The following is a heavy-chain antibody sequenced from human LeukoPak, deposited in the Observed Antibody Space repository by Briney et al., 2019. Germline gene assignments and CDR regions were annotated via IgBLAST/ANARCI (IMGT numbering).Heavy chain of an antibody. CDR2: IYPGDSDT. J-gene: IGHJ6*02. V-gene: IGHV5-51*01. CDR1: GYNFTTYW. CDR3: ARHSYCSSTTCYYYYGMDV. Sequence: GESLKISCKGSGYNFTTYWIGWVRQMPGKGLEWMGIIYPGDSDTRYSPSFQGQVTISADKSISTAYLQWSSLKASDTAMYYCARHSYCSSTTCYYYYGMDVWGQGTTVTVAS. D-gene: IGHD2-2*01.